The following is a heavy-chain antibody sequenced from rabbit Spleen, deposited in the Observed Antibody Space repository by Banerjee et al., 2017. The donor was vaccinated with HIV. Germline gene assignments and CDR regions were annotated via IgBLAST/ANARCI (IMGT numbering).Heavy chain of an antibody. J-gene: IGHJ4*01. CDR1: GLDFNTYS. D-gene: IGHD6-1*01. CDR2: IYAGSSGTT. Sequence: QLLEESGGDLVKPGASLTLTCKASGLDFNTYSMSWVRQAPGKGLEWIACIYAGSSGTTYYASWAKGRFTISKTSSTTVTLQMISLTAADTATYFCARDGAGDGGAGYDEDFYFKLWGPGTLVTVS. V-gene: IGHV1S40*01. CDR3: ARDGAGDGGAGYDEDFYFKL.